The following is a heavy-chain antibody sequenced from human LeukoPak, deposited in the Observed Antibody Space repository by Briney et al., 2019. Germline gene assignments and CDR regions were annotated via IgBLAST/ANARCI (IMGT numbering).Heavy chain of an antibody. J-gene: IGHJ4*02. D-gene: IGHD1-26*01. Sequence: PSETLSLTCSVSGASVNSFYWTWIRQAAGKGPEWIGRIYITGSTDYNPSLKSRVTISLDKSNNEFSLKMNSVTAADTAVYLCARASGTYPNSLDSWGRGTLVIVSS. V-gene: IGHV4-4*07. CDR1: GASVNSFY. CDR2: IYITGST. CDR3: ARASGTYPNSLDS.